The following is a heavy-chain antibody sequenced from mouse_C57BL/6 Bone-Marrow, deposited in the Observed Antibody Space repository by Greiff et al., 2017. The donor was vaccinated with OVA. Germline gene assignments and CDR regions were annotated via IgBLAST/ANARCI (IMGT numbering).Heavy chain of an antibody. CDR1: GFTFNTYA. V-gene: IGHV10-3*01. J-gene: IGHJ1*03. CDR3: VRDRAPMTTVVEGYFDV. D-gene: IGHD1-1*01. CDR2: IRSKSSNYAT. Sequence: EVQLVESGGGLVQPKGSLKLSCAASGFTFNTYAMHWVRQAPGKGLEWVARIRSKSSNYATYYADSVKDRFTISRDDSQSMLYRQMNNLKTEDTARYYCVRDRAPMTTVVEGYFDVWGTGTTVTVSS.